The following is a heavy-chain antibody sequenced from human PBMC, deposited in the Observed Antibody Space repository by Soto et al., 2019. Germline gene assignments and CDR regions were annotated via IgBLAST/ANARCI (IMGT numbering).Heavy chain of an antibody. CDR3: ARDPESHSSGWYAIV. J-gene: IGHJ6*02. CDR1: GFTFSSYA. V-gene: IGHV3-23*01. Sequence: EVQLLESGGGLIQPGGSLRLSCAASGFTFSSYAMNWVRQSPGKGLEWVSLISGSADRTYYTDSVKGRFTISRDNSMNTLYLQMSSLRAEDTAVYYCARDPESHSSGWYAIVWGQGTTVTVSS. D-gene: IGHD6-19*01. CDR2: ISGSADRT.